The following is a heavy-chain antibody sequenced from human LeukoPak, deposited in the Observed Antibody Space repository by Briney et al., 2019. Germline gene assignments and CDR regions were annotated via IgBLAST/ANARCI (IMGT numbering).Heavy chain of an antibody. CDR2: IYYSGTT. CDR1: GASINTYY. J-gene: IGHJ4*02. Sequence: SETLSLTCTVSGASINTYYWSWIRQPPGKGLEWIGYIYYSGTTSYNPSLKTRVTISIDTSKNQFSLKLSSVTAADTAVYYCARVLRPMASQYYSDYWGQGTLVTVSS. CDR3: ARVLRPMASQYYSDY. V-gene: IGHV4-59*01. D-gene: IGHD3-10*01.